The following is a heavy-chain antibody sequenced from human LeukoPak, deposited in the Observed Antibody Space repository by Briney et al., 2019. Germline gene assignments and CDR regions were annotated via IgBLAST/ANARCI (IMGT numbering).Heavy chain of an antibody. V-gene: IGHV3-15*01. Sequence: GGSLRLSCAASGFSFSNAWMSWVRQAPGKGLEWVGRIKSKTDGGTTDYAAPVKGRFTISRDDSKNTLYLQMNSLKTEDTAVYYCTTNLEATVTPYWGQGTLVTVSS. CDR3: TTNLEATVTPY. CDR2: IKSKTDGGTT. D-gene: IGHD4-17*01. CDR1: GFSFSNAW. J-gene: IGHJ4*02.